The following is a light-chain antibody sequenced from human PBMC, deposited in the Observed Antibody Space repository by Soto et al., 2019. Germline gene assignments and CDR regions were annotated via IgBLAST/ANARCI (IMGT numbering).Light chain of an antibody. CDR2: DAS. CDR1: PATPTP. V-gene: IGKV1-33*01. Sequence: DIQMTQSPSSLPPPPPARPTPPPPAPPATPTPLTWYQQKPGKAPKLLIYDASNLETGVPSRFSGSGSGTDFTFTISSLQPEDIATYYCQQYDNLPWTFGQGTKVEIK. CDR3: QQYDNLPWT. J-gene: IGKJ1*01.